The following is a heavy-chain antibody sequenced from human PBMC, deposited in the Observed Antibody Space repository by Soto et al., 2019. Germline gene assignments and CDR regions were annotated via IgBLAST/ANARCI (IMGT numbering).Heavy chain of an antibody. CDR3: TTGAITSCCSAFDL. CDR1: GFTFDDYA. J-gene: IGHJ3*01. CDR2: ISWNSGNI. V-gene: IGHV3-9*01. Sequence: EVQLVESGGGVVQPGRSLRLSCTASGFTFDDYAMNWVRQAPGKGLEWVSSISWNSGNIVYADSVRGRFTISRDNAKTSLHLQMNSLRAEDPALSYGTTGAITSCCSAFDLWGQGTMVTVSS. D-gene: IGHD2-2*01.